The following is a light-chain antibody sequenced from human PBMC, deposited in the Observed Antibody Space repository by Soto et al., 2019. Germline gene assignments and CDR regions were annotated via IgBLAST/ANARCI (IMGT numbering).Light chain of an antibody. Sequence: IQMTQSPSSLSASVGGRVTITCRASQSISSYLNWYQQKPGKAPKLLIYAASSLQSGVPSRFSGSGSGTDFTLTITGLEPEDFAVYYCQQFLISRTFGQGSK. CDR3: QQFLISRT. CDR2: AAS. J-gene: IGKJ1*01. V-gene: IGKV1-39*01. CDR1: QSISSY.